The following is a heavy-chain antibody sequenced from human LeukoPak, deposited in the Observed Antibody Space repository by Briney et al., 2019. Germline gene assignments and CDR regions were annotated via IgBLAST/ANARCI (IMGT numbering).Heavy chain of an antibody. CDR1: GYTLTELS. D-gene: IGHD3-10*01. J-gene: IGHJ4*02. V-gene: IGHV1-24*01. CDR2: FDPEDGET. CDR3: ATVYYYGSGSLGSFYY. Sequence: ASVKVSCKVSGYTLTELSMHWVRQAPGKGLEWMGGFDPEDGETIYAQKFQGRVTMTEDTSTDTAYMELSSLRSEDTAVYYCATVYYYGSGSLGSFYYWGQGTLVTVSS.